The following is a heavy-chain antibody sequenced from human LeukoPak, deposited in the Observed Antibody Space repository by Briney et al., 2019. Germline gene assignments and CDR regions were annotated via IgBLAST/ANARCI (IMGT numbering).Heavy chain of an antibody. Sequence: ASVKVSCKASGYTFTSYVISWVRQAPGQGLEWMGWISAYNGNTNYAQKLQGRVTMTTDTSTSTAYMELRSLRSDDTAVYYCARAAVRGVIRKYNWFDPWGQGTLVTVSS. CDR1: GYTFTSYV. CDR3: ARAAVRGVIRKYNWFDP. D-gene: IGHD3-10*01. CDR2: ISAYNGNT. V-gene: IGHV1-18*04. J-gene: IGHJ5*02.